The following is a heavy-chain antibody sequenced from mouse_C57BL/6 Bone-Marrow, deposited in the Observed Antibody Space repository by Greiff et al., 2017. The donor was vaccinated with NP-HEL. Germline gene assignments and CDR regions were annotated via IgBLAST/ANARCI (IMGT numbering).Heavy chain of an antibody. CDR2: INPNNGGT. Sequence: EVKLQQSGPELVKPGASVKISCKASGYTFTDYYMNWVKQSHGKSLEWIGDINPNNGGTSYNQKFKGKATLTVDKSSSTAYMELRSLTSEDSAVYYCAREGRGYWGQGTTLTVSS. J-gene: IGHJ2*01. CDR1: GYTFTDYY. V-gene: IGHV1-26*01. CDR3: AREGRGY.